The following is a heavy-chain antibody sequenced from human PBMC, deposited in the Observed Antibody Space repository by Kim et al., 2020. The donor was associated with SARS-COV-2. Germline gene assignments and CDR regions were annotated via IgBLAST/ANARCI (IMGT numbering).Heavy chain of an antibody. J-gene: IGHJ4*02. CDR3: AREQTTSGFDY. D-gene: IGHD6-19*01. Sequence: YADSVKGRFTISRDNAKSSVLLQMNILGAEDTALYYCAREQTTSGFDYWGQGTLVTVSS. V-gene: IGHV3-48*03.